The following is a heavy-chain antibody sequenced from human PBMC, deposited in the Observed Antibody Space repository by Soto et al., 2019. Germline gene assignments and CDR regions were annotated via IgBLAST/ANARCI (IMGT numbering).Heavy chain of an antibody. CDR2: INPSGCST. J-gene: IGHJ2*01. Sequence: QVQLVQSGAEVKKPGASVKVSCKASGYTFTSYYMHWVRQAPGQGLEWMGIINPSGCSTSYAQKFQGRVTMTRDTSTSTVYMKLSSLRSEDTAVYYCAGDLDMWYFDLWGRVTLVTVSS. CDR3: AGDLDMWYFDL. V-gene: IGHV1-46*01. CDR1: GYTFTSYY. D-gene: IGHD3-9*01.